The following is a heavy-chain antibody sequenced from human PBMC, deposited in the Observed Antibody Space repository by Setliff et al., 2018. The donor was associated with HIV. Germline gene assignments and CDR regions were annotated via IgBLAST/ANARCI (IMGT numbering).Heavy chain of an antibody. CDR1: GYTFTGYY. CDR2: IIPFFGAR. CDR3: AKGRGPYGDYGQSDAFDI. Sequence: GASVKVSCKASGYTFTGYYMHWVRQAPGQGLEWMARIIPFFGARNYAQKFQGRVTITADESTSTAYMELSSLISEDTAVYYCAKGRGPYGDYGQSDAFDIWGQGTMVTVSS. V-gene: IGHV1-69*13. D-gene: IGHD4-17*01. J-gene: IGHJ3*02.